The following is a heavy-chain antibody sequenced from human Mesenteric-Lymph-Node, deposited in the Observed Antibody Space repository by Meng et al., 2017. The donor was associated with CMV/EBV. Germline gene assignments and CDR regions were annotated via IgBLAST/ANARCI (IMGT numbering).Heavy chain of an antibody. Sequence: CKDSGYSFTNYIIHWVRQAPGQRLEWMGWINAGDGATKYSQKFQGRVSMTRDTSATTAYMELSSLRSDDTAVYYCAREVLLWFGELGHWGQGTLVTVSS. V-gene: IGHV1-3*01. D-gene: IGHD3-10*01. CDR3: AREVLLWFGELGH. CDR1: GYSFTNYI. CDR2: INAGDGAT. J-gene: IGHJ4*02.